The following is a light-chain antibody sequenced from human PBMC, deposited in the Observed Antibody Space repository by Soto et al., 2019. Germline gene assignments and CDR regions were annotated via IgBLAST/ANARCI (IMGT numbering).Light chain of an antibody. Sequence: EIVLTQSPGTLSLSPGERATLSCRASQSVTSNYLAWYQHKPGQGLRLLIYAASSRATGIPDRFSSSGSGTDFTLTISRLEPEDSALYYCQKYGSAFTFGPGTKVDIK. CDR3: QKYGSAFT. CDR1: QSVTSNY. V-gene: IGKV3-20*01. CDR2: AAS. J-gene: IGKJ3*01.